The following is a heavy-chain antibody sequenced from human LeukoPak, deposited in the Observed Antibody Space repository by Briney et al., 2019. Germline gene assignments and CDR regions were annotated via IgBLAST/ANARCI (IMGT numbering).Heavy chain of an antibody. J-gene: IGHJ4*02. V-gene: IGHV4-34*01. Sequence: SETLSLTCAVYGESLNSYYWSWVRQPPGEGLEWIGEIYESGTTEDNPSLKRRVTISMVPSKQQFSLSLSSVTAADTAVYYCARGAWATRLGSWGLGTPVIVSS. D-gene: IGHD2-15*01. CDR2: IYESGTT. CDR3: ARGAWATRLGS. CDR1: GESLNSYY.